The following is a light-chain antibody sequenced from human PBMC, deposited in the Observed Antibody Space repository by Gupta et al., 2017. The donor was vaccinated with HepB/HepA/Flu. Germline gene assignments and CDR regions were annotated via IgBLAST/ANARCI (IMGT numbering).Light chain of an antibody. CDR1: SGSIASSY. J-gene: IGLJ2*01. CDR2: EDN. V-gene: IGLV6-57*03. Sequence: NFMLTQPHSVSESPGKTVTISCTRSSGSIASSYVQWYQQRPCSAPTTVIYEDNQRPSGAPDRFSGSIDSSSNAASLTISGRVKGDEADYFCQSDDSTSHEVFGGGTKLTVL. CDR3: QSDDSTSHEV.